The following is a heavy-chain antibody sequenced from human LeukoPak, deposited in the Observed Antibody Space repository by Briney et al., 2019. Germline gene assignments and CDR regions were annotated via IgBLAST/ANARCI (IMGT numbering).Heavy chain of an antibody. D-gene: IGHD3-22*01. Sequence: PGGSLRLSCAASGFTLSSYAMSWVRQAPGKGLEWVSAISDSGNTYHADSVKGRFTISRDSSKNTLFLQMNSLKTEDTAVYYCTTDSLNYYDSSGYYYPPNAFDIWGQGTMVTVSS. V-gene: IGHV3-23*01. CDR1: GFTLSSYA. CDR2: ISDSGNT. CDR3: TTDSLNYYDSSGYYYPPNAFDI. J-gene: IGHJ3*02.